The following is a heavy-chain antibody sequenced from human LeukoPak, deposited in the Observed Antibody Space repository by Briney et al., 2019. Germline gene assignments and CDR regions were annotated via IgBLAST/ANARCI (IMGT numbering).Heavy chain of an antibody. J-gene: IGHJ5*02. CDR1: GGSLSSSSYY. CDR3: AKYSAWFDP. V-gene: IGHV4-39*01. D-gene: IGHD2-15*01. CDR2: IYYSGST. Sequence: SETLSLTCTVSGGSLSSSSYYWGWIRQPPGNGLEWIGSIYYSGSTYYNPSLKSRVTISVDTSKNQFSLKLTSVTAADTAVYYCAKYSAWFDPWGQGTLVTVSS.